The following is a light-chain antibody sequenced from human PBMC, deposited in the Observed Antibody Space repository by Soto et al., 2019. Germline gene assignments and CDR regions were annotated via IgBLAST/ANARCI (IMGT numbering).Light chain of an antibody. CDR1: QSVSSSY. J-gene: IGKJ1*01. CDR3: QQYGSSPVT. Sequence: EIVLPQSPATLYLSPGERATLSCGASQSVSSSYLAWYQQKPGLAPRLLIYDASSRATGIPDRFSGSGSGTDFTLTISRLEPEDFAVYYCQQYGSSPVTFGQGTKVEIK. V-gene: IGKV3D-20*01. CDR2: DAS.